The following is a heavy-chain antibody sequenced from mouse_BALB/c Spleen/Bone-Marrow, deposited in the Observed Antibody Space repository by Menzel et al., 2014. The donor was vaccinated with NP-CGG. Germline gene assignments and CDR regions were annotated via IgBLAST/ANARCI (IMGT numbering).Heavy chain of an antibody. V-gene: IGHV2-6-1*01. Sequence: VNVVGSGPGLVAPSQSLSITCTISGFSLTSYGVHWVRQPPGKGLEWLVGIWSDGSTTYNSALKSRLSVSKDNSKSQVFLKMNSLQTDDTAMYYCARRGSFYAMDYWGQGTSVTVSS. J-gene: IGHJ4*01. CDR3: ARRGSFYAMDY. CDR1: GFSLTSYG. CDR2: IWSDGST.